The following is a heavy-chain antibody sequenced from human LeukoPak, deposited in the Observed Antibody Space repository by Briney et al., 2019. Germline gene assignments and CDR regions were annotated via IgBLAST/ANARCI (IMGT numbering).Heavy chain of an antibody. J-gene: IGHJ4*01. CDR3: ARGALPYYDFWSGQDNGFDY. D-gene: IGHD3-3*01. V-gene: IGHV4-34*01. CDR2: INHSGGT. CDR1: GGSFSGYY. Sequence: PSETLSLTCAVYGGSFSGYYWSWIRQPPGKGLEWIGEINHSGGTNYNPSLKSRVTISVDTSKNQFSLKLSSVTAADTAVYYCARGALPYYDFWSGQDNGFDYWGQGTLVTVSS.